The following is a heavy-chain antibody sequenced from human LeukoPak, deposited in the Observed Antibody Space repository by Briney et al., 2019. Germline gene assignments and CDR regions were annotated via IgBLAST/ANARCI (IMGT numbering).Heavy chain of an antibody. CDR3: ARDSADYYGSGSYQNY. CDR1: GFTFSSYS. Sequence: PGGSLRLSCAASGFTFSSYSMNWVRQAPGKGLEWVSSISSSSSYIYYADSVKGRFTISRDNAKNSLYLQMNSLRAEDTAVYYCARDSADYYGSGSYQNYLGQGTLVTVSS. CDR2: ISSSSSYI. J-gene: IGHJ4*02. V-gene: IGHV3-21*01. D-gene: IGHD3-10*01.